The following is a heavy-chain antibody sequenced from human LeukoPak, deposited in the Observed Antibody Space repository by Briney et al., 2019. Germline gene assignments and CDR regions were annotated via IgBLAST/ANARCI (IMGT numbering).Heavy chain of an antibody. Sequence: GGSLRLSCAASGVTFSSYSMHWVRQAPGKGLEWVSYISSSSTIYYADSVKGRFTVSRDNAKKSLYLQMSSLRDEDTAVYFCARDNYSSIDSWGQGTLVTVSS. D-gene: IGHD5-18*01. V-gene: IGHV3-48*02. CDR1: GVTFSSYS. CDR3: ARDNYSSIDS. J-gene: IGHJ4*02. CDR2: ISSSSTI.